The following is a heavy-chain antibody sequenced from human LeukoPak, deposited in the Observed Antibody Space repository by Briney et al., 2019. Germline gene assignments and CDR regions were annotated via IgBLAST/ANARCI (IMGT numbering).Heavy chain of an antibody. CDR2: IRSKTYGGRT. CDR3: TRGYSYAYY. CDR1: GFTFGDYA. J-gene: IGHJ4*02. Sequence: PGGSLRLSCTASGFTFGDYAMSWFRQAPGKGLEWVGFIRSKTYGGRTDYAASVKGRFTISRDDSKSIAYLQMSSLKTEDTGVYYCTRGYSYAYYWGQGTLVTVSS. D-gene: IGHD5-18*01. V-gene: IGHV3-49*03.